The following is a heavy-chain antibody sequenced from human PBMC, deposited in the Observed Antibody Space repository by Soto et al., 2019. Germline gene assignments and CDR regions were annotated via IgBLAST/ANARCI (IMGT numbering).Heavy chain of an antibody. CDR2: ILPRGGGS. Sequence: XSVKVSFKPSGYTLNTYYLHWVRQTPGQGLEWMGIILPRGGGSTYAQKFLGRVTMTRDTSTSTVFMELSSLRSADTAVYYCARGGHIAVVTASFDYWGQGTLVTVSS. V-gene: IGHV1-46*02. D-gene: IGHD2-21*02. CDR1: GYTLNTYY. J-gene: IGHJ4*02. CDR3: ARGGHIAVVTASFDY.